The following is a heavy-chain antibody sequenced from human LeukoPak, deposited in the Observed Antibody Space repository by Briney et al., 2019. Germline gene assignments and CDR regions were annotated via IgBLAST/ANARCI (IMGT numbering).Heavy chain of an antibody. CDR1: GGSISSGSYY. J-gene: IGHJ4*02. Sequence: PSETLSLTCTVSGGSISSGSYYWSWIRLPAGKGLEWIGRIYTSGSTNYNPSLKSRVTISVDTSKNQFSLKLSSVTAADTAVYYCARTPYGSGFDYWGQGTLVTVSS. V-gene: IGHV4-61*02. D-gene: IGHD3-10*01. CDR3: ARTPYGSGFDY. CDR2: IYTSGST.